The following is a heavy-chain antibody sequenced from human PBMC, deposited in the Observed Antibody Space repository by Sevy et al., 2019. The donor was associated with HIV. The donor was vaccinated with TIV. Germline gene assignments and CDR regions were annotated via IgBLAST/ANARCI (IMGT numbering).Heavy chain of an antibody. CDR1: GGSISSSSYY. Sequence: SETLSLTCTVSGGSISSSSYYWGWIRQPPGKGLEWIGSIYYSGSTYYNPSLKSRVTISVDTSKNQFSLKRSPVTAADTAVYYWAREEGYGHWFDPWGQGTLVTVSS. J-gene: IGHJ5*02. V-gene: IGHV4-39*02. D-gene: IGHD2-15*01. CDR2: IYYSGST. CDR3: AREEGYGHWFDP.